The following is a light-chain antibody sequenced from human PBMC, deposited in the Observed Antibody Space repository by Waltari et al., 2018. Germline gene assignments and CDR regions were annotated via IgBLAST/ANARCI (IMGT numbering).Light chain of an antibody. Sequence: QSALTPPRSVSGSPGQSVTISCIGTSSDVGNYDYVSWYQEHPGKAPKLMIFDVNKRPSGVPDRFSGSKSGNTASLTISGLQAEDEADYYCCSYAGSYTYVIFGGGTKLTVL. CDR2: DVN. CDR3: CSYAGSYTYVI. V-gene: IGLV2-11*01. CDR1: SSDVGNYDY. J-gene: IGLJ2*01.